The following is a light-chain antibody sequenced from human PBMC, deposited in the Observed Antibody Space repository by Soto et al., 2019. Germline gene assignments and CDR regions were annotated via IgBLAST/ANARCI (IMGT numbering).Light chain of an antibody. Sequence: DIQMTQSPSSLSASVGDTVTITCRASQSISSFLNWYQLKPGKAPKLLIYAASTLQSGVPSRFSGSGSGTDFTLTISSLQPEDCATYYCQQSYSIPWTFGQGTNVEIK. CDR1: QSISSF. CDR3: QQSYSIPWT. CDR2: AAS. V-gene: IGKV1-39*01. J-gene: IGKJ1*01.